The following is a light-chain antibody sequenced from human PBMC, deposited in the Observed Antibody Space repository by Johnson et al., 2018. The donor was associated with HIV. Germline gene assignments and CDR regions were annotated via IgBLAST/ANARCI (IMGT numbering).Light chain of an antibody. CDR2: DNN. V-gene: IGLV1-51*01. J-gene: IGLJ1*01. CDR3: GTWISTGSV. CDR1: SSNIGNNY. Sequence: QSVLTQPPSMSAAPGQRVTISCSGSSSNIGNNYVSWYQQVPGAAPKLLIYDNNRRPSGIPDRFSGSKSGTSATLGITGLQTGDEADYYCGTWISTGSVFGSGTKVTVL.